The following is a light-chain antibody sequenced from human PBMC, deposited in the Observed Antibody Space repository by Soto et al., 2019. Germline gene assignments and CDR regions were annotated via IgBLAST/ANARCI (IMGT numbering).Light chain of an antibody. CDR1: SGDVGAYDY. Sequence: QSVLTQPASPSGSPGQSVTISCTGTSGDVGAYDYVSWYQQHPGKAPKLMIYEVSKRPLGVPDRFSGSKSGNTASLAVSGLQAEDEADYYCSSYAGSNNPYVFGTGTKVTVL. CDR2: EVS. V-gene: IGLV2-8*01. CDR3: SSYAGSNNPYV. J-gene: IGLJ1*01.